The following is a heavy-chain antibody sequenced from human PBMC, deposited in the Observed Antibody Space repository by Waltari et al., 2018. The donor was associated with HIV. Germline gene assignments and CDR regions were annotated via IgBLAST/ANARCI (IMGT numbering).Heavy chain of an antibody. CDR1: GFTFSRSP. V-gene: IGHV3-23*01. J-gene: IGHJ6*02. Sequence: EVQLLESGGGLVQPGGSLRLSCAASGFTFSRSPMTWVRQAPGKGLEWVSGISGSGGSTYYADSVKGRLTISRDNSKSTVYLQMNSLRAEDTAIYYCAKDPGMDVWGQGTTVTVSS. CDR3: AKDPGMDV. CDR2: ISGSGGST.